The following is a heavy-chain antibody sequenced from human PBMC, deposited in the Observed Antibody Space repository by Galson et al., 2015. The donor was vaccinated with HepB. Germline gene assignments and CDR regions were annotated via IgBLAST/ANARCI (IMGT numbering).Heavy chain of an antibody. CDR3: ARGPYDYVWGSYRHYYFDY. Sequence: SETLSLTCAVSGNSISGNGYYWGWIRQPPGKGLEWIGSIYYSGSTYYNPSLKSRVTISVDTSKNQFSLKLSSVTAADTAVYYCARGPYDYVWGSYRHYYFDYWGQGTLVTVSS. V-gene: IGHV4-39*07. CDR2: IYYSGST. J-gene: IGHJ4*02. D-gene: IGHD3-16*02. CDR1: GNSISGNGYY.